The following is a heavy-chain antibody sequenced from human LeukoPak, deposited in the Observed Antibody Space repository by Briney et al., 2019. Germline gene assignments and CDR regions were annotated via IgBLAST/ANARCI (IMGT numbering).Heavy chain of an antibody. Sequence: GGSLRLSCAASGFTFSNAWMSWVRQAPGKGLEWVGRIKSKTDCGTTDYAAPVKGRFTISRDDSKNTLYLQMNSLKTEDTAVYYCTTNEYYYYYMDVWGKGTTVTVSS. D-gene: IGHD1-1*01. J-gene: IGHJ6*03. CDR1: GFTFSNAW. CDR2: IKSKTDCGTT. CDR3: TTNEYYYYYMDV. V-gene: IGHV3-15*01.